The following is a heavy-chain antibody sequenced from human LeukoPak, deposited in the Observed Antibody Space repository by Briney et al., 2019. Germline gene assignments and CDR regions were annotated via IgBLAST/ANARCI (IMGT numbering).Heavy chain of an antibody. V-gene: IGHV5-51*01. D-gene: IGHD4-17*01. Sequence: GESLKISCKGSGYSFTSYWIGWVRQMPGKGLEWMGIIYPGDSDTRYSPSFQGQVTISADKSISTAYLQWSSLKASDTAMYYCARHLPDYGDGGDYYFGYWGQGTLVTVSS. CDR3: ARHLPDYGDGGDYYFGY. CDR2: IYPGDSDT. CDR1: GYSFTSYW. J-gene: IGHJ4*02.